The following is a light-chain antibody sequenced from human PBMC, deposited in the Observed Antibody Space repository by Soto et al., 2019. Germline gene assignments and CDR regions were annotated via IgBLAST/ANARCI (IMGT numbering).Light chain of an antibody. CDR2: DVT. V-gene: IGLV2-8*01. J-gene: IGLJ2*01. Sequence: QSALTQPPSVSGSPGQSVTISCTGTSSDVGDYNYVTWYQQHPGKAPKLMISDVTKRPSGVPDRFSGSKSGNTASLTVSGLQDEEDADYYCRSYAGNHIGIFGGGTKLTVL. CDR1: SSDVGDYNY. CDR3: RSYAGNHIGI.